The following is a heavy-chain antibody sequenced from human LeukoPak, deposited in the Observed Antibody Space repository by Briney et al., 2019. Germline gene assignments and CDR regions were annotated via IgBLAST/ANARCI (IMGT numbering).Heavy chain of an antibody. D-gene: IGHD3-10*01. CDR3: ARSATMVRGYDY. Sequence: SETLSLTCAVSGGSFSGYYWSWIRQPPGKGLEWIGEINHSGSTNYNPSLKSRVTISVDTSKNQFSLKLSSVTAADTAVYYCARSATMVRGYDYWGQGTLVTVSS. J-gene: IGHJ4*02. V-gene: IGHV4-34*01. CDR2: INHSGST. CDR1: GGSFSGYY.